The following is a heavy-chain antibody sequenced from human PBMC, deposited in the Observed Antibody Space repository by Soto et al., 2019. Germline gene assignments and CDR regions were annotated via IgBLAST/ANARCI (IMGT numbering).Heavy chain of an antibody. CDR2: ISWNSGSI. Sequence: EVQLVESGGGLVQPGRSLRLSCAASGFTFDDYAMHWVRQAPGKGLEWVSGISWNSGSIGYADSVKGRFTISRDNAKNSLYLQMNSLRAEDTALYYCARRDSSGIFDYWGQGTLVTVSS. V-gene: IGHV3-9*01. CDR3: ARRDSSGIFDY. D-gene: IGHD3-22*01. CDR1: GFTFDDYA. J-gene: IGHJ4*02.